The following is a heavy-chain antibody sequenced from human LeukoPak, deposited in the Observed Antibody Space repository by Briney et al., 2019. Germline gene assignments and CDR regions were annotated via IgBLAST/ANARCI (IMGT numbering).Heavy chain of an antibody. Sequence: GGSLRLSCAVSGITLSNYGMSWVHQAPGKGLEWVAGISGSGGSTNYADSVKGRFTISRDNPKNTLYLQMNSLRAEDTTVYFCAKRGVVIRVILVGFHKEAYYFDSWGQGALVTVSS. D-gene: IGHD3-10*01. V-gene: IGHV3-23*01. CDR3: AKRGVVIRVILVGFHKEAYYFDS. J-gene: IGHJ4*02. CDR1: GITLSNYG. CDR2: ISGSGGST.